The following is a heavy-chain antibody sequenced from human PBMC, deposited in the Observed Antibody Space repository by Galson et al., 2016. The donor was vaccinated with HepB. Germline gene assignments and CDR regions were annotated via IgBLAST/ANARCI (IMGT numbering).Heavy chain of an antibody. CDR1: GASVGSHS. CDR2: AYADGPS. D-gene: IGHD6-6*01. Sequence: SETLSLTCSVSGASVGSHSWSWIRQSPEKGLEWIGYAYADGPSKYNPSLESRVTISLDRARNQFSLKVTSVTAADTAVYFCVRDKSSVLDIWGQGTVVTVSS. J-gene: IGHJ3*02. V-gene: IGHV4-59*02. CDR3: VRDKSSVLDI.